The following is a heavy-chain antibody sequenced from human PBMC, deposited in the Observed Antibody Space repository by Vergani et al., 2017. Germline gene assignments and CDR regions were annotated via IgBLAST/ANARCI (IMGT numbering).Heavy chain of an antibody. J-gene: IGHJ6*03. CDR3: AKAYSSPLNYYYYYMDV. CDR1: GFTVSSHY. Sequence: QLVESGGDLVQPGGSLRLSCAVSGFTVSSHYMSWVRQAPGKGLEWVSAISGSGGSTYYADSVKGRFTISRDNSKNTLYLQMNSLRAEDTAVYYCAKAYSSPLNYYYYYMDVWGKGTTVTVSS. CDR2: ISGSGGST. V-gene: IGHV3-23*04. D-gene: IGHD4-11*01.